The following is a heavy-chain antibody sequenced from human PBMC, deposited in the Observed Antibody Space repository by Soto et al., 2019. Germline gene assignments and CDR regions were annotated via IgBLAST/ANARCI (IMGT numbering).Heavy chain of an antibody. V-gene: IGHV4-61*01. CDR3: ARPLYSYGPMDV. Sequence: PSEILSLTCTVSGGSVSSGSYYWSWIRQPPGKGLEWIGYIYYSGSTNYNPSLKSRVTISVDTSKNQFSLKLSSVTAADTAVYYCARPLYSYGPMDVWGQGTTVTVSS. CDR1: GGSVSSGSYY. CDR2: IYYSGST. D-gene: IGHD5-18*01. J-gene: IGHJ6*02.